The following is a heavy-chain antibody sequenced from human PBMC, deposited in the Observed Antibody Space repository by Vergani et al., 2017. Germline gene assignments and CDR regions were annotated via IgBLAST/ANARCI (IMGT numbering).Heavy chain of an antibody. CDR1: GDSITNGGFS. CDR3: ATASLRALVGLYYYMDV. CDR2: IFPSGNS. V-gene: IGHV4-30-2*01. Sequence: QLQLQESGSRLVKPSQTLSITCAVSGDSITNGGFSWNWIRPPPGKGPEWIGYIFPSGNSDYNPSLKTRVSISPDKSTNQFSLWANSVTAADTAVYFCATASLRALVGLYYYMDVWGKGKTVVVSS. D-gene: IGHD3-16*02. J-gene: IGHJ6*03.